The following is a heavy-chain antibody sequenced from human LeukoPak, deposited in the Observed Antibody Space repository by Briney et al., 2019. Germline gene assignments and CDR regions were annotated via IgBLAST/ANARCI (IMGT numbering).Heavy chain of an antibody. CDR1: GCSISSYY. CDR2: IHTSGST. CDR3: ARDTYYYDSSGYSSFDY. J-gene: IGHJ4*02. D-gene: IGHD3-22*01. Sequence: PSETLSLTCTVSGCSISSYYWSWIRQAAGKGLEWIGRIHTSGSTNYNPFLKSRVTMSVDTSKNQFSLKLNSVTAADTAVYYCARDTYYYDSSGYSSFDYWGQGTLVTVSS. V-gene: IGHV4-4*07.